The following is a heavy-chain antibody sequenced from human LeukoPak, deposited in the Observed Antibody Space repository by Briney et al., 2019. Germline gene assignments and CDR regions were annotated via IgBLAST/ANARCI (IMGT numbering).Heavy chain of an antibody. CDR2: IRYDGSNK. Sequence: KSGGSLRLSCAASGFTFSSYGVHWVRQAPGKGLEWVAFIRYDGSNKYYADSVKGRFTISRDNSKNTLYLQMNSLRAEDTAVYYCAKGMARYFDNWFDPWGQGTLVTVSS. CDR1: GFTFSSYG. D-gene: IGHD3-9*01. CDR3: AKGMARYFDNWFDP. J-gene: IGHJ5*02. V-gene: IGHV3-30*02.